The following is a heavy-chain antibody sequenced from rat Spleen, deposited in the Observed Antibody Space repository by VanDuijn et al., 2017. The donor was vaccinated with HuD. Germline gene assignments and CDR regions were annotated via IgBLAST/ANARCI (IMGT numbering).Heavy chain of an antibody. V-gene: IGHV2-1*01. CDR3: TRSGYYYSSYVPFFDY. J-gene: IGHJ2*01. D-gene: IGHD1-2*01. CDR1: GFSLTTNS. CDR2: IWGDGST. Sequence: QVQLKESGPGLLQPSQTLSLTCTVSGFSLTTNSVHWVRQPPGKGLERMGGIWGDGSTDYNLALKSRLIISRDTSKSQVFLKMNSLQTDDTAIYFCTRSGYYYSSYVPFFDYWGQGVMVTVSS.